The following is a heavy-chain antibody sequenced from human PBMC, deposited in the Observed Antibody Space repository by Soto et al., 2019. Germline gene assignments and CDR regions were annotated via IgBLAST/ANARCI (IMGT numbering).Heavy chain of an antibody. CDR3: ARSMTTVVTLDY. V-gene: IGHV4-4*02. J-gene: IGHJ4*02. Sequence: PSETLSLTCALSGGPLSSSNRWSSVRQPPGKGLQWSGYIYYCGSTNYNPSLKSRVTISVDTSKTQCSLRISSVTAADTAVYYCARSMTTVVTLDYWGQGTLVTVSS. D-gene: IGHD4-17*01. CDR1: GGPLSSSNR. CDR2: IYYCGST.